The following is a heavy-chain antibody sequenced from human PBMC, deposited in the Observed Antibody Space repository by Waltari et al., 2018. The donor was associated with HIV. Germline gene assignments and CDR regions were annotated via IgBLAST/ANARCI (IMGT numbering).Heavy chain of an antibody. D-gene: IGHD3-22*01. Sequence: QVQSVQSGTEVRNPGSSVKFSCKASGGTFSSYVLSWVRQAPGQWLAWRGASIPTLGTRDYAHKFQGRVTMTADGASSTVDMELSSLQCDDTGLYYCARGFRSRYDTRGYLAAESWGQGSQVIVSP. CDR3: ARGFRSRYDTRGYLAAES. CDR2: SIPTLGTR. J-gene: IGHJ5*02. V-gene: IGHV1-69*13. CDR1: GGTFSSYV.